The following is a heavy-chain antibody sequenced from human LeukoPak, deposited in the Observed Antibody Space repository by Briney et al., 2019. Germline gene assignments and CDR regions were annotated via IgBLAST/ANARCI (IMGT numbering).Heavy chain of an antibody. J-gene: IGHJ4*02. CDR2: MNPTSGNT. D-gene: IGHD2-8*01. Sequence: GASVKVSCKASGYTFTSYDINWVRQATGQGLEWMGWMNPTSGNTGYAQKFQGRVTITRNTSISTAYMELSSLRSEDTAVYYCARAHCTNGVCYSGYWGQGTLVTVSS. CDR3: ARAHCTNGVCYSGY. CDR1: GYTFTSYD. V-gene: IGHV1-8*03.